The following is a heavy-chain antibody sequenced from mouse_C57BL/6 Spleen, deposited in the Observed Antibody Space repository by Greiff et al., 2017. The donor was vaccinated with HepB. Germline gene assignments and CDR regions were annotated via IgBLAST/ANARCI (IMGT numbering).Heavy chain of an antibody. J-gene: IGHJ2*01. CDR3: ANYYGS. Sequence: VKLMESGPELVKPGASVKLSCKASGYTFTSYDINWVKQRPGQGLEWIGWIYPRDGSTKYNEKFKGKATLTVDTSSSTAYMELHSLTSEDSAVYFCANYYGSWGQGTTLTVSS. CDR2: IYPRDGST. CDR1: GYTFTSYD. D-gene: IGHD1-1*01. V-gene: IGHV1-85*01.